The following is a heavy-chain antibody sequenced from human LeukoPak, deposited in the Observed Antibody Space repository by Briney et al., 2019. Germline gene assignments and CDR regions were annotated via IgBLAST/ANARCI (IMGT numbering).Heavy chain of an antibody. CDR2: IRYDGSNK. Sequence: PGGSLCLSCAASGFTFRIYCMNWVRQAPGKGLEWVAFIRYDGSNKYYADPVKGRFTISRENSKNTLYLQMNSLRAEDTAVYYCAKEIWPTVTIPGLTYFDYWGQGAVVTVSS. V-gene: IGHV3-30*02. D-gene: IGHD4-17*01. CDR1: GFTFRIYC. CDR3: AKEIWPTVTIPGLTYFDY. J-gene: IGHJ4*02.